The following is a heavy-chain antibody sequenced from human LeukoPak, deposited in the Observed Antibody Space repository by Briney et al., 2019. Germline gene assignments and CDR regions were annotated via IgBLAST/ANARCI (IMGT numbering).Heavy chain of an antibody. CDR1: GFTFSSYG. CDR2: IWYDGSNK. Sequence: GGSLRLSCAASGFTFSSYGMHWVRQAPGKGLEWVAVIWYDGSNKYYADSVKGRFTISRDNSKNTLYLQMNSLRAEDTAVYYCATCGGGGDLRYYYYGMDVWGQGTTVTVPS. D-gene: IGHD2-21*02. CDR3: ATCGGGGDLRYYYYGMDV. V-gene: IGHV3-33*01. J-gene: IGHJ6*02.